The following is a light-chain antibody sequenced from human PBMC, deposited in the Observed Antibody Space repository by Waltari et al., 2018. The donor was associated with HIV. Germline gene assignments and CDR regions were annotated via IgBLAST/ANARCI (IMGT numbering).Light chain of an antibody. V-gene: IGLV1-47*01. CDR2: RDN. CDR3: AVWDDSLRGGV. Sequence: QSVVTQPPSASGTPGQRVVIYCSGSTSNIGSNPVNWYQQVPGAAPKLRIYRDNQRFSGVPYRFSGSKSGTSAALAISELRSEDEADYYCAVWDDSLRGGVFGGGTKLTVL. J-gene: IGLJ3*02. CDR1: TSNIGSNP.